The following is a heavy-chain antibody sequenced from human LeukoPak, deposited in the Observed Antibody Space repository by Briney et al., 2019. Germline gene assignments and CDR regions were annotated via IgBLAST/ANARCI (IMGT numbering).Heavy chain of an antibody. CDR2: IYYSGST. V-gene: IGHV4-59*08. Sequence: SETLSLTCTVSGGSISNYYWSWIRQPPGKGLEWIGYIYYSGSTNYNPSLKSRVTISVDTSKNQFSLKLSSVTAADTAVYYCARWSTIFGVIYDAFDLWGQGTMVTVSS. CDR3: ARWSTIFGVIYDAFDL. CDR1: GGSISNYY. D-gene: IGHD3-3*01. J-gene: IGHJ3*01.